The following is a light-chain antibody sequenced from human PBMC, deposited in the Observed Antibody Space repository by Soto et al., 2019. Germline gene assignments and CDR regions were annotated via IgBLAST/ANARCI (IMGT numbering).Light chain of an antibody. J-gene: IGLJ2*01. V-gene: IGLV2-14*03. CDR3: ISYTAINTDVV. CDR2: DVT. CDR1: TSDIGAYNY. Sequence: QSALTQPASVSGSPGQSSTISCTGTTSDIGAYNYVSWYQHHPGKAPKLLIYDVTDRPSGVSDRFSGSKSGNTASLTISGLLAEDEADYFCISYTAINTDVVFGGGTKLTVL.